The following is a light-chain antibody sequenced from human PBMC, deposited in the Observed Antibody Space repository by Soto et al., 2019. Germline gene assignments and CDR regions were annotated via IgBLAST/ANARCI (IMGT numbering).Light chain of an antibody. CDR1: QSVSSN. Sequence: EIVMTQSPATLSVSPGERATLSCRASQSVSSNLAWYQQKPGQAPRLLIYGASTRATGIPARFSGSGSGTEFTLTISSLQSEDFAVYYCQQYNNWPPPLSFGGGTKVVIK. V-gene: IGKV3-15*01. J-gene: IGKJ4*01. CDR2: GAS. CDR3: QQYNNWPPPLS.